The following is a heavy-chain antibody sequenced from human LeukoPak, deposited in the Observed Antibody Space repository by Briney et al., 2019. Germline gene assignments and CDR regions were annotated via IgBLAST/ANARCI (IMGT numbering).Heavy chain of an antibody. CDR1: GGSISSGSYS. J-gene: IGHJ3*02. CDR2: IYHSGST. V-gene: IGHV4-30-2*01. CDR3: ARGAYYDILTGYSSDAFDI. Sequence: SETLSLTCAVSGGSISSGSYSWSWIRQPPGKGLEWIGYIYHSGSTYYNPSLKSRVTISVDRSKNQFSLKLSSVTAADTAVYYCARGAYYDILTGYSSDAFDIWGQGTMVTVSS. D-gene: IGHD3-9*01.